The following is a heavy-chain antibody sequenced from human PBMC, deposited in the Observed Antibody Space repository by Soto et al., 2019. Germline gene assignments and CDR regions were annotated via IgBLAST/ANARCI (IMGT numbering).Heavy chain of an antibody. CDR2: ISYDGSNK. V-gene: IGHV3-30*18. CDR1: GFTFSSYG. Sequence: GGSLRLSCAASGFTFSSYGMHWVRQAPGKGLEWVAVISYDGSNKYYADSVKGRFTISRDNSKNTLYLQMNSLRAEDTAVYYCAKEASELAVAGVEVDVWGQGTTVTVSS. D-gene: IGHD6-19*01. CDR3: AKEASELAVAGVEVDV. J-gene: IGHJ6*02.